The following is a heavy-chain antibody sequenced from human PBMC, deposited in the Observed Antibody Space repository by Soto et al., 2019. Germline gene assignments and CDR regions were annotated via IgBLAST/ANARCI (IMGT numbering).Heavy chain of an antibody. V-gene: IGHV1-2*02. CDR3: SKAMTTVYKYFDP. J-gene: IGHJ5*02. Sequence: AASVKVSCKASGYTFTGYYMHWVRQAPGQGLEWMGWINPNSGGTNYAQKFQGRVTMTRDTSISTAYMELSRLRSDDTAVYYCSKAMTTVYKYFDPWGQGPLVTVSS. D-gene: IGHD4-4*01. CDR1: GYTFTGYY. CDR2: INPNSGGT.